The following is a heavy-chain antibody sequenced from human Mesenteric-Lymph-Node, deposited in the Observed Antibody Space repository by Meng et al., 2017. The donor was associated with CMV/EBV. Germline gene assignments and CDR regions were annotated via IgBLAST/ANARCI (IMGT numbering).Heavy chain of an antibody. CDR1: GGTFSRFA. Sequence: SVKVSCKASGGTFSRFAFNWVRQAPGQGLEWMGGIIRIFGTPNYAQKFQGRVTMTRDTSISTAYMELSRLRSDDTAVYYCARDAGYIAAAAPVDYYYYYGMDVWGQGTTVTVSS. CDR2: IIRIFGTP. J-gene: IGHJ6*02. CDR3: ARDAGYIAAAAPVDYYYYYGMDV. V-gene: IGHV1-69*05. D-gene: IGHD6-13*01.